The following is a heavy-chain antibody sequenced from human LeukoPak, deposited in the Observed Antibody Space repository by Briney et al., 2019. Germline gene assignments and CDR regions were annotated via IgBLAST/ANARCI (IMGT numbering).Heavy chain of an antibody. V-gene: IGHV4-30-2*01. J-gene: IGHJ4*02. CDR2: IYHSGST. CDR1: GGSISSGGYS. CDR3: ARGSRSSWCWVFDY. D-gene: IGHD6-13*01. Sequence: SQTLSLTCAVSGGSISSGGYSWSWIRQPPGKGLEWIGYIYHSGSTYYNPSLKSRVTISVDRSKNQFSLKLSSVTAADTAVYYCARGSRSSWCWVFDYWGQGTLVTVSS.